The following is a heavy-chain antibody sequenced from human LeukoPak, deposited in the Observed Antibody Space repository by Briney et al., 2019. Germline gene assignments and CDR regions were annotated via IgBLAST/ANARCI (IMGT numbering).Heavy chain of an antibody. CDR2: VNPYNDKT. V-gene: IGHV1-8*03. CDR1: GYTFNTFD. J-gene: IGHJ6*03. Sequence: ASVTLSCKASGYTFNTFDINWVRQATGQGPEWMGWVNPYNDKTVYAPKFQGRVSISSNNSINTAYMEFSGLKSDDTAVYYCARGRRLRGVTSRPTYYYYYMDVWGGGTTVTVSS. CDR3: ARGRRLRGVTSRPTYYYYYMDV. D-gene: IGHD3-10*01.